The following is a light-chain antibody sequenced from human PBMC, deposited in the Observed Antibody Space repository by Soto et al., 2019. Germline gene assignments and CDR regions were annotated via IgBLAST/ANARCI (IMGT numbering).Light chain of an antibody. V-gene: IGKV1-13*02. CDR3: QQLNGHSLT. CDR1: QGISTA. CDR2: FAS. J-gene: IGKJ4*01. Sequence: AIQITKSPSSLSASVGDRVTITCRASQGISTALAWHQQKPGQAPRLLIFFASSLESGVPSRFSGRGSGTDFTLTIRNLQPEDFSFYYCQQLNGHSLTFGGGTKVDFK.